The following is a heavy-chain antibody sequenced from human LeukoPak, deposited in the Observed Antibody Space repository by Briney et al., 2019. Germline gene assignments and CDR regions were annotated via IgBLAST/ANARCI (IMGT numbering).Heavy chain of an antibody. CDR3: ARVRWLAPKTYYFDY. CDR2: IYTSGST. CDR1: VGSLSSYY. V-gene: IGHV4-4*07. D-gene: IGHD6-19*01. J-gene: IGHJ4*02. Sequence: SETLSLTRTVSVGSLSSYYWSWIRQPAGKGLEWIGRIYTSGSTNYNPSLKSRVTMSVDTSKNQFSLKLSSVTAADTAVYYCARVRWLAPKTYYFDYWGQGTLVTVSS.